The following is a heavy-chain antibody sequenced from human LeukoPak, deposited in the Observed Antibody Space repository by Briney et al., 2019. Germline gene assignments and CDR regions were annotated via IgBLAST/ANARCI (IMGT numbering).Heavy chain of an antibody. CDR1: GFTFSSYA. V-gene: IGHV3-23*01. Sequence: AGGSLRLSCAASGFTFSSYAMSWVRQAPGKGLEWVSAIRGSGTSTYYADSVKGRFTISRDNSKNTLYLQMNSLRAEDTAVYYCASPGIAAAGPYYYGMDVWGQGTTVTVSS. J-gene: IGHJ6*02. CDR3: ASPGIAAAGPYYYGMDV. CDR2: IRGSGTST. D-gene: IGHD6-13*01.